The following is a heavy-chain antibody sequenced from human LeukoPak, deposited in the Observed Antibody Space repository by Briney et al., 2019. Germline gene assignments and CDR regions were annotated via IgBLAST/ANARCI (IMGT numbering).Heavy chain of an antibody. CDR3: ARSFWSGYYTGNAFDI. V-gene: IGHV1-18*04. CDR1: GYTFVSYG. Sequence: ASVKVSCKASGYTFVSYGITWVRQAPGQGLEWMGWISVYNGDTRYAQNLQGRVTLTTDTSTSTAYMELSRLRSDDTAVYYCARSFWSGYYTGNAFDIWGQGTMVTVSS. D-gene: IGHD3-3*01. CDR2: ISVYNGDT. J-gene: IGHJ3*02.